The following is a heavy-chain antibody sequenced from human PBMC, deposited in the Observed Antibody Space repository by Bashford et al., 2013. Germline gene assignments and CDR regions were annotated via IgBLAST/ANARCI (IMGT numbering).Heavy chain of an antibody. D-gene: IGHD1-26*01. Sequence: KVSCKVSGYTLTELSMHWVRQAPGKGLEWMGIIYPGDSDTRYSPSFQGQVTISADKSISTAYLQWSSLKASDTAMYYCARLPRSEGAFDYWGQGTLVTVSS. CDR2: IYPGDSDT. CDR3: ARLPRSEGAFDY. J-gene: IGHJ4*02. V-gene: IGHV5-51*01. CDR1: GYTLTELS.